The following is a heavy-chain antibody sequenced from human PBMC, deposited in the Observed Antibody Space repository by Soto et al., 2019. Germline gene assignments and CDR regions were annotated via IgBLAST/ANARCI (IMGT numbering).Heavy chain of an antibody. CDR1: GGTFSRSG. V-gene: IGHV1-69*18. Sequence: QVQLVQSGTEVKKPGASVKVSCKASGGTFSRSGFHWVRQAPGQGLEWMGMIVPSVDTTNYAQKFQARVTNSADQFTSTVYMELRSLRSEDTAVYYCARCPQPPDTADPYAVDVWGQGTRVIVSS. CDR2: IVPSVDTT. D-gene: IGHD5-18*01. J-gene: IGHJ6*02. CDR3: ARCPQPPDTADPYAVDV.